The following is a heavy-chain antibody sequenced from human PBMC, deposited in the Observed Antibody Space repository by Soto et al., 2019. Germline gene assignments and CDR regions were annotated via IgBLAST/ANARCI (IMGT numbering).Heavy chain of an antibody. CDR2: IYHRGNT. J-gene: IGHJ5*02. V-gene: IGHV4-30-2*01. CDR1: GVSIGSGDYS. CDR3: VSSKYNMVGGPKWCDP. Sequence: QLQLQESGSGLVKPSQTLSLTCTVSGVSIGSGDYSWSWIRQPPWKGLEWLGYIYHRGNTYYNPSLERRLTMSADRAKIQLSLSLRSVTAAVTVLYYCVSSKYNMVGGPKWCDPWGQGILVIVSS. D-gene: IGHD1-20*01.